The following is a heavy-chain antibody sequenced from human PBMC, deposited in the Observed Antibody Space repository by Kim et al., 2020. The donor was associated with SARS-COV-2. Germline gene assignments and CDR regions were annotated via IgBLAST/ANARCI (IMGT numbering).Heavy chain of an antibody. V-gene: IGHV3-49*03. CDR1: GFTFGDYA. Sequence: GGSLRLSCTASGFTFGDYAMSWFRQAPGKGLEWVGFIRSKAYGGTTEYAASVKGRFTISRDDSKSIAYLQMNSLKTEDTAVYYCTSSGSYAPNGMDVWGQGTTVTVSS. D-gene: IGHD1-26*01. J-gene: IGHJ6*02. CDR3: TSSGSYAPNGMDV. CDR2: IRSKAYGGTT.